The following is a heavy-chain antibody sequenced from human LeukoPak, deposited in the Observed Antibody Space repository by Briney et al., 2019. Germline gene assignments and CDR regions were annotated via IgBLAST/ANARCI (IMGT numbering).Heavy chain of an antibody. CDR2: IYTSGST. D-gene: IGHD3-10*01. J-gene: IGHJ3*02. CDR3: ARNLWFGESSDAFDM. Sequence: SETLSLTCTVSGGSISSYYWSWIRQPAGKGLEWIGRIYTSGSTNYNPSLKSRVTMSVDTSKNQFSLKLSSVTAADTAVYYCARNLWFGESSDAFDMWGQGTMVTVSS. V-gene: IGHV4-4*07. CDR1: GGSISSYY.